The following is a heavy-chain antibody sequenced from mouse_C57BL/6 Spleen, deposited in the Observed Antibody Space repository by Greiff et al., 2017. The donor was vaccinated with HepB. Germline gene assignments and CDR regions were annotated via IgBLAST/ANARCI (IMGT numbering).Heavy chain of an antibody. CDR3: ARGYGEDYAMDD. CDR1: GYTFTSYW. J-gene: IGHJ4*01. CDR2: IDPSDSET. D-gene: IGHD1-2*01. Sequence: QVQLKQSGAELVRPGSSVKLSCKASGYTFTSYWMHWVKQRPIQGVEWIGNIDPSDSETHYNQKFKDKATLTVDKSSSTAYMQLSSLTSEDAAVYYCARGYGEDYAMDDWGQGTSVTVSS. V-gene: IGHV1-52*01.